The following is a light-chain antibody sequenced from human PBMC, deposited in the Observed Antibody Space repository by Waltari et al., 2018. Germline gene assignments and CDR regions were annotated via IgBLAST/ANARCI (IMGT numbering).Light chain of an antibody. Sequence: QSALTQPASVSGSPGQSITISCTGTSSDVGGHNFVSWYQQHPGKAPKLIIYDVTNRPSGVSTRFSGSKSGNTASLTISGLQTEDEADYYCSSYTTSSTRVFGGGTKLTVL. J-gene: IGLJ3*02. CDR2: DVT. CDR3: SSYTTSSTRV. CDR1: SSDVGGHNF. V-gene: IGLV2-14*03.